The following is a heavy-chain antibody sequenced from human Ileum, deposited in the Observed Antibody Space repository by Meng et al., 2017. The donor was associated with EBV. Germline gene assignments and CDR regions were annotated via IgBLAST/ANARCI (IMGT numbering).Heavy chain of an antibody. CDR1: GGVLSNDY. V-gene: IGHV4-34*01. CDR2: ISHTGTT. Sequence: QVQLQQWGEGLLKPSENLSLTCGSYGGVLSNDYWTWNRQPPGKGLEWIGEISHTGTTKYNPSLKNRVTISLDTSNNQFSLNLNSVTAADTALYYCARYGTCGATSFYCFDPWGQGTLVTVSS. J-gene: IGHJ5*02. CDR3: ARYGTCGATSFYCFDP. D-gene: IGHD4-23*01.